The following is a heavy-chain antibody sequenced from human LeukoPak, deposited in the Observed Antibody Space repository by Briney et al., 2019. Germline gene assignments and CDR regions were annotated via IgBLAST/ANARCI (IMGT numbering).Heavy chain of an antibody. CDR2: ISSSSSYI. CDR3: ARDRVPYSSGWNGDVDYYGMDV. D-gene: IGHD6-19*01. V-gene: IGHV3-21*04. Sequence: GGSLRLSCAASGFTFSSYSMNWVRQAPGKGLEWVSSISSSSSYIYYADSVKGRFTISRDNAKNSLYLQMNSLRAEDTAVYYCARDRVPYSSGWNGDVDYYGMDVWGQGTPVTVSS. J-gene: IGHJ6*02. CDR1: GFTFSSYS.